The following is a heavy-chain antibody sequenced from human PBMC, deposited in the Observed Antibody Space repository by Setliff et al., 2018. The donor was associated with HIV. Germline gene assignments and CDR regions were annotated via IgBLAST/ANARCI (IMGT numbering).Heavy chain of an antibody. D-gene: IGHD3-22*01. J-gene: IGHJ4*02. V-gene: IGHV3-74*01. CDR3: ARQAHPRGYYGSAGLFDY. CDR1: GFTVISKS. CDR2: ITNDGTTT. Sequence: GGSLRLSCVASGFTVISKSMSWVRQAPGKGLVWVSRITNDGTTTTYTDSVKGRFTISRDNAKNTLYLQMNSLSAEDTAVYYCARQAHPRGYYGSAGLFDYWGQGTPVTVSS.